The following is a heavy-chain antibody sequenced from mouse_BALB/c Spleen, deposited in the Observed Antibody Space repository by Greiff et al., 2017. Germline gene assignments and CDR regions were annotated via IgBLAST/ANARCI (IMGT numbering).Heavy chain of an antibody. V-gene: IGHV5-9-4*01. CDR2: ISSGGSYT. J-gene: IGHJ4*01. Sequence: EVQGLESGGGLVKPGGSLKLSCAASGFTFSSYAMSWVRQSPEKRLEWVAEISSGGSYTYYPDTVTGRFTISRDNAKNTLYLEMSSLRSEDTAMYYCARVYDGYYYAIDYWGQGTSVTVSS. CDR3: ARVYDGYYYAIDY. CDR1: GFTFSSYA. D-gene: IGHD2-3*01.